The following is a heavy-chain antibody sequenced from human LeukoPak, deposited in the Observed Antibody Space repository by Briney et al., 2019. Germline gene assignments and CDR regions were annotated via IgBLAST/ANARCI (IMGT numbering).Heavy chain of an antibody. V-gene: IGHV1-69*06. D-gene: IGHD5-18*01. CDR3: ARGLTAMVIFDAFDI. CDR1: GGTFSSYA. CDR2: IIPIFGTA. J-gene: IGHJ3*02. Sequence: GASVKVSCKASGGTFSSYAISWVRQAHGQGLEWMGVIIPIFGTANYAQKFQGRVTITADKSTSTAYMELSSLRSEDTAVYYCARGLTAMVIFDAFDIWGQGTMVTVSS.